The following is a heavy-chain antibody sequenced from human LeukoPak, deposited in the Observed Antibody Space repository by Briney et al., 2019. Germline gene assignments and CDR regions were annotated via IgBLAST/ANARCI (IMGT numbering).Heavy chain of an antibody. CDR3: ARNRNLAAAGPVDAFDM. Sequence: ASVKVSCKASGYTFTGYYMHWVRQAPGQGLEWMGWINPNSGGTNYAQKFQGRVTMTRDTSISTAYMELSRLRSDDTAVYYCARNRNLAAAGPVDAFDMWGQGTMVTVSS. D-gene: IGHD6-13*01. J-gene: IGHJ3*02. CDR1: GYTFTGYY. V-gene: IGHV1-2*02. CDR2: INPNSGGT.